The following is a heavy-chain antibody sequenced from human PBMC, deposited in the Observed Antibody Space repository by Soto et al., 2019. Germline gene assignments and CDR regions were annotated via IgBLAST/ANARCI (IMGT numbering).Heavy chain of an antibody. J-gene: IGHJ4*02. CDR3: AKGAGGSGSPQGY. V-gene: IGHV3-30*18. CDR1: GFTFSSYG. Sequence: QVQLVESGGGVVQPGRSLRLSCAASGFTFSSYGMHWVRQAPGKGLEWVAVISYDGSNKYYADSVKGRFTISRDNSKNTLYLQMNSLRAEDTAVYYCAKGAGGSGSPQGYWGQGTLVTVSS. D-gene: IGHD3-10*01. CDR2: ISYDGSNK.